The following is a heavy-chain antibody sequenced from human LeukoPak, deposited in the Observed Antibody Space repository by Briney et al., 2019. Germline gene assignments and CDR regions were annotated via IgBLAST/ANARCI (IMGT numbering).Heavy chain of an antibody. J-gene: IGHJ3*02. CDR1: GGSISSGDYY. Sequence: SETLSLTCTVSGGSISSGDYYWSWIRQPPGKGLEWIGYIYYSGSTYYNPSLKSRVTISVDTSKNQFSLKLSSVTAADTAVYYCARGAPGRAFDIWGQGIMVTVSS. CDR3: ARGAPGRAFDI. V-gene: IGHV4-30-4*01. CDR2: IYYSGST.